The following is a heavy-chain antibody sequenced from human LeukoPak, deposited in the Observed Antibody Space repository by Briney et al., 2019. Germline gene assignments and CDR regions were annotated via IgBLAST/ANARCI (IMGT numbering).Heavy chain of an antibody. CDR1: GFTFSSYS. V-gene: IGHV3-23*01. CDR2: IYESGQTT. Sequence: GGSLRLSCAASGFTFSSYSMNWVRQAPEKGLEGVSGIYESGQTTHYADSVKGRFSISTDNSKNTLDLQMDSLRGEDTAIYYCAKDYRIGYSDHSDYWGQGALVTVSS. D-gene: IGHD2-21*01. CDR3: AKDYRIGYSDHSDY. J-gene: IGHJ4*02.